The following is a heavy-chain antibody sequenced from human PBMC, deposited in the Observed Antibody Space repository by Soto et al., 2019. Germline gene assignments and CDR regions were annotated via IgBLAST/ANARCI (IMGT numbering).Heavy chain of an antibody. CDR2: MNPNSGNT. CDR1: GYTFTSYD. CDR3: ARQNLERHCSGGSCYPNYYYYGMDV. Sequence: GASVKVSCKASGYTFTSYDINWVRQATGQGLEWMGWMNPNSGNTGYAQKFQGRVTMTRNTSISTAYMELSSLRSEDTAVYYCARQNLERHCSGGSCYPNYYYYGMDVWGQGTTVTVSS. J-gene: IGHJ6*02. D-gene: IGHD2-15*01. V-gene: IGHV1-8*01.